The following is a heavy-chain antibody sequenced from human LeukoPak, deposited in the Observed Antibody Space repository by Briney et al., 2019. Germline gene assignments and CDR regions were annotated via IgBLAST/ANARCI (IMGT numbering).Heavy chain of an antibody. CDR2: ISGSGGST. Sequence: PGGSLRLSCAASGFTVSSNYMSWVRQAPGKGLEWVTAISGSGGSTYYADSVKGRFTISRDNSKNTLYLQMNSLRAEDTAVYYCAKGSYSTEGYWGQGTLVSVSS. J-gene: IGHJ4*02. D-gene: IGHD6-13*01. CDR1: GFTVSSNY. CDR3: AKGSYSTEGY. V-gene: IGHV3-23*01.